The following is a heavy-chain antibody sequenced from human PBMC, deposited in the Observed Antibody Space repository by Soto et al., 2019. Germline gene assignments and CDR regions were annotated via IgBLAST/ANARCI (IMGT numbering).Heavy chain of an antibody. V-gene: IGHV3-48*02. CDR1: GFTFSSFS. D-gene: IGHD6-13*01. Sequence: EVQLVESGGGLVQPGGSLRLSCAASGFTFSSFSMNWVRQAPGKGPEWLSYITSSSITIYYADSVKGRFTISRDNAKNSLNLQMNSLRDEDTAVYYCARDSSSWNFDYWGQGALVTVSS. CDR3: ARDSSSWNFDY. J-gene: IGHJ4*02. CDR2: ITSSSITI.